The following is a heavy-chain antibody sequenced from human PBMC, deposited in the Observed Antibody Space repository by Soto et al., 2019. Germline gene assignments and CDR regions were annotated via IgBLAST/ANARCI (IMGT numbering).Heavy chain of an antibody. CDR3: TKDTFGAWDS. V-gene: IGHV3-74*01. D-gene: IGHD3-10*01. CDR2: INPESTTL. J-gene: IGHJ4*02. Sequence: EVQLVESGGGLVQPGGSLTLSCTASEITLNIYWMHWIRQAPGKGLVWVSRINPESTTLTYADSVTGRFTISRDSAKNTLYLQMNGLSAEDTAIYYCTKDTFGAWDSWGQRTLVTVSS. CDR1: EITLNIYW.